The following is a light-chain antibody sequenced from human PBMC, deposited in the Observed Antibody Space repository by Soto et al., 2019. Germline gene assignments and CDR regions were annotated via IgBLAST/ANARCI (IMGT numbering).Light chain of an antibody. CDR1: QSVSSRY. CDR3: QQYGSSPIFT. J-gene: IGKJ3*01. Sequence: DIVLTQSPGTLSLSPGERATISCRASQSVSSRYLAWYQQKPGQAHRLLFYGSSCRATGIPDRFRGSGSGTDFTLTISRLEPEDFAVYYCQQYGSSPIFTFGPGTKVDIK. V-gene: IGKV3-20*01. CDR2: GSS.